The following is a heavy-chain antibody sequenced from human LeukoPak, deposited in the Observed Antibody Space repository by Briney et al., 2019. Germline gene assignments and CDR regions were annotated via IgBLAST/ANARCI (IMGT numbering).Heavy chain of an antibody. J-gene: IGHJ4*02. CDR3: ARDRGPMDDSSGLD. D-gene: IGHD3-22*01. CDR1: GFTFSDYY. Sequence: GGSLRLSCAASGFTFSDYYMSWIRQAPGKGLEWVSYISSSGSTIYYADSVKGRFTISRDNDKNSLYLQMNSLRAEDTAVYYCARDRGPMDDSSGLDWGQGTLVTVSS. CDR2: ISSSGSTI. V-gene: IGHV3-11*01.